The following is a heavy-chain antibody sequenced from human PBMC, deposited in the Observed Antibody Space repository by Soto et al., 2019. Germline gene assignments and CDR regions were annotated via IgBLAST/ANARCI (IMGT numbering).Heavy chain of an antibody. Sequence: SETLSLTCAVYGGSFSGYDWSWIRQPPGKGLEWIGEINHSGSTNYNPSLKSGVTILLDKSKNPSTLKLSSFTAEYTAINNCARTEIFTVENIDYGMDVWGQGTTVPVYS. CDR3: ARTEIFTVENIDYGMDV. CDR1: GGSFSGYD. J-gene: IGHJ6*02. D-gene: IGHD3-9*01. CDR2: INHSGST. V-gene: IGHV4-34*01.